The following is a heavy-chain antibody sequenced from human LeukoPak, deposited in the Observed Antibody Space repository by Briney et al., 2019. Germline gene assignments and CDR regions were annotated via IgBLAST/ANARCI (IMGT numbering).Heavy chain of an antibody. CDR2: IYSSGRT. J-gene: IGHJ5*02. D-gene: IGHD4-17*01. Sequence: PSETLSFTCTVSGGSISSYSWSWIRQPPGKGLEWIGYIYSSGRTNYNPSLKSRVTISVDASKNQFSLKLSSVTAADTAVYYCARGVTTVTNNWFDPWGQGTLVTVSS. CDR1: GGSISSYS. V-gene: IGHV4-59*01. CDR3: ARGVTTVTNNWFDP.